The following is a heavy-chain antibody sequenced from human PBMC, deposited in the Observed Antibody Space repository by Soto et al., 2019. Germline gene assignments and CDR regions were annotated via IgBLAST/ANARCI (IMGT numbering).Heavy chain of an antibody. D-gene: IGHD5-18*01. CDR1: GFTFSSYA. CDR3: AKRRGLWLGMDY. CDR2: IIGSGGTT. Sequence: GGSLRLSCAASGFTFSSYAMSWVRQAPGKGLEWVSAIIGSGGTTYYADSVKGRFTISRDNSKNTLYLQMNSLRAEDTAVYYCAKRRGLWLGMDYWGQGTLVTVSS. V-gene: IGHV3-23*01. J-gene: IGHJ4*02.